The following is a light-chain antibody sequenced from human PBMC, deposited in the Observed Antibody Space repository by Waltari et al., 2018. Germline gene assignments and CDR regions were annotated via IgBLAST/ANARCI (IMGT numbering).Light chain of an antibody. CDR2: GAS. CDR1: QSITTS. V-gene: IGKV1-5*03. J-gene: IGKJ1*01. Sequence: DIQMTQSPSTLSASVGDTVIISCRASQSITTSLAWYQHKPGKAPDVLIYGASNLESGVPSRFSGSRSGTEFTLTISSLQPDDFATYYCQQYKSYKTFGQGTRVEIK. CDR3: QQYKSYKT.